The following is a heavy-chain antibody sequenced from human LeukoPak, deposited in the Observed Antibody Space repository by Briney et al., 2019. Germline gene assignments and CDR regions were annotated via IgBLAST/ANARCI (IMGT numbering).Heavy chain of an antibody. J-gene: IGHJ5*02. D-gene: IGHD5-18*01. CDR3: ARLGYGNGGVNWFDP. Sequence: SETLSLTCTVSGGSISSSINYWAWIRQPPGKGLEWIATTKYGASTFYNPSLRSRVTISVDTSKNQFSLKVNSVTAADTAVYYCARLGYGNGGVNWFDPWGQGNLVTVSS. CDR2: TKYGAST. V-gene: IGHV4-39*01. CDR1: GGSISSSINY.